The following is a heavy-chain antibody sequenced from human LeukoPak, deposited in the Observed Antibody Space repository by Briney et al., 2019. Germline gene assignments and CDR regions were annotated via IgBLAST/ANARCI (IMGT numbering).Heavy chain of an antibody. CDR3: ARDPGIGYCSGGSCFDY. D-gene: IGHD2-15*01. V-gene: IGHV1-18*04. CDR2: ISAYNGDT. J-gene: IGHJ4*02. Sequence: GASVKVSCKASGYTFTSYGISWVRQAPGQGLEWMGWISAYNGDTNYAQKLQGRVTMTTDTSTSTAYMELRSLRSDDTAVYYCARDPGIGYCSGGSCFDYWGQRTLVTVSS. CDR1: GYTFTSYG.